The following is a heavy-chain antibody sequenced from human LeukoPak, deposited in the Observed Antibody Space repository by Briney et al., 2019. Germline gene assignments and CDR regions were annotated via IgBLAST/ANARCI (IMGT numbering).Heavy chain of an antibody. CDR3: TTGPGPNDYGDFRYFDY. CDR1: GFTFGDYA. Sequence: GGSLRLSCTASGFTFGDYAMSWVRQAPGKGLEWVGFIRSKAYGGTTEYAASVKGRFTISRGDSKNTLYLQMNSLKTEDTAVYYCTTGPGPNDYGDFRYFDYWGQGTLVTVSS. J-gene: IGHJ4*02. D-gene: IGHD4-17*01. V-gene: IGHV3-49*04. CDR2: IRSKAYGGTT.